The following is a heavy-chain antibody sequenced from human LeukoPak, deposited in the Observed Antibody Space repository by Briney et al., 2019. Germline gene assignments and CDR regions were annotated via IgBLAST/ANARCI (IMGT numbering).Heavy chain of an antibody. CDR1: GYSISSGYY. V-gene: IGHV4-38-2*02. CDR3: AREYCSSTSCPDAFDI. D-gene: IGHD2-2*01. Sequence: PSETLSLTCTVSGYSISSGYYWGWIRHPPGKGLEWIGSIYHSGSTYYNPSLKSRVTISVDTSKNQFSLKLSSVTAADTAVYYCAREYCSSTSCPDAFDIWGQGTMVTVSS. J-gene: IGHJ3*02. CDR2: IYHSGST.